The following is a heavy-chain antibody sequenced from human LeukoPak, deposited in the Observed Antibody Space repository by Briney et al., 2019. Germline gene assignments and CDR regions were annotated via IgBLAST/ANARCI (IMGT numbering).Heavy chain of an antibody. CDR1: GVSISSYY. CDR3: AKRGYSSSWNY. D-gene: IGHD6-13*01. V-gene: IGHV4-59*01. J-gene: IGHJ4*02. Sequence: TSETLSLTCTVSGVSISSYYWRWIRQPPGKGLEWIGHISDSGSTTYNPSLKSRVTISPDRSKNQFSLKLSSMTAADTAVYYCAKRGYSSSWNYWGQGALVTVS. CDR2: ISDSGST.